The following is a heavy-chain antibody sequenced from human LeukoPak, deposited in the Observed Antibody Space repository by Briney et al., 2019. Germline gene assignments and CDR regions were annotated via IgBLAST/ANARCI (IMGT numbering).Heavy chain of an antibody. J-gene: IGHJ4*02. CDR1: GFVFGAFS. Sequence: GGSLRHSCAASGFVFGAFSMNWVRQAPGKGLEWVSSISGDSAQIYNADSVRGRFTISRDNAENSVYLEMKSLTVEDTAVYYCARDTSEVYQWLVFDYWGQGALVTVSS. V-gene: IGHV3-21*06. CDR2: ISGDSAQI. CDR3: ARDTSEVYQWLVFDY. D-gene: IGHD6-19*01.